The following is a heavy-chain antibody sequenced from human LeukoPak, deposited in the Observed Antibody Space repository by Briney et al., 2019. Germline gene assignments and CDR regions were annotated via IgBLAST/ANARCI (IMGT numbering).Heavy chain of an antibody. CDR1: GGSISSYY. CDR3: ARVVGYHDYVWGSYRHYYFDY. V-gene: IGHV4-59*01. D-gene: IGHD3-16*02. J-gene: IGHJ4*02. Sequence: PSETLSLTCTVSGGSISSYYWSWIRQPPGKGLEWIGYIYYSGSTNYNPSLKSRVTISVDTSKNQFSLKLSSVTAADTAVYYCARVVGYHDYVWGSYRHYYFDYWGQGTLVTVSS. CDR2: IYYSGST.